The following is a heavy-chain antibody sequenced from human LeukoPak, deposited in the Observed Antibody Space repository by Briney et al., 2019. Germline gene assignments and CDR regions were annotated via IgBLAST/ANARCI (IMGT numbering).Heavy chain of an antibody. CDR3: ARAVQQERPPPLIGYYYMDV. J-gene: IGHJ6*03. CDR2: IYTSGNT. Sequence: SETLSLTCTVCGDSVSSDYCSWIRHPAGKGLEWIGLIYTSGNTKYNLSLKSRVTMSLDTSKNQFSLKLSSVTAADTAVYYCARAVQQERPPPLIGYYYMDVWGKGTTVTVSS. D-gene: IGHD1-1*01. CDR1: GDSVSSDY. V-gene: IGHV4-4*07.